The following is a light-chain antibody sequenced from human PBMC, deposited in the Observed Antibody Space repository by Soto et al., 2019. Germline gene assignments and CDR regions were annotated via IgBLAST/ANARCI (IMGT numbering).Light chain of an antibody. J-gene: IGKJ3*01. CDR1: QIINTW. CDR2: RAS. Sequence: DIPMTQSPSSLSASVGDRVTITCRASQIINTWLAWYQQKPGKAPKLVIYRASNLVNGVPSRFSGSGSGTEFTLTISILQPDYFSIYYCQHYETYSGTFGPGTKVDL. V-gene: IGKV1-5*03. CDR3: QHYETYSGT.